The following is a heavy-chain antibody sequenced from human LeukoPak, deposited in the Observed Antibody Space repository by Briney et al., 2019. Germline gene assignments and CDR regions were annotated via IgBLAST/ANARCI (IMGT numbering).Heavy chain of an antibody. CDR2: IYYSGST. CDR3: ARAVSGRFDY. Sequence: MTSQTLSLTCTVSGGSISSGGYYWGWIRQPPGKGLEWTGYIYYSGSTNYNPSLKSRVTISVDTSKNQFSLKLSSVTAADTAIYYCARAVSGRFDYWGQGTLVTVSS. V-gene: IGHV4-61*08. CDR1: GGSISSGGYY. J-gene: IGHJ4*02. D-gene: IGHD6-19*01.